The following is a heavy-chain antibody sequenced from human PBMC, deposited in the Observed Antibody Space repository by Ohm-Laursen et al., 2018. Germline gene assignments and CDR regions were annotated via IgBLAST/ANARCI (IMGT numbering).Heavy chain of an antibody. V-gene: IGHV3-23*01. J-gene: IGHJ6*02. CDR3: AKNVSIAARPSHNYYYYGMDV. D-gene: IGHD6-6*01. Sequence: SLRLSCAASGFTFSDYYMSWIRQAPGKGLEWVSAISGSGGSTYYADSVKGRFTISRDNSKNTLYLQMNSLRAEDTAVYYCAKNVSIAARPSHNYYYYGMDVWGQGTTVTVPS. CDR2: ISGSGGST. CDR1: GFTFSDYY.